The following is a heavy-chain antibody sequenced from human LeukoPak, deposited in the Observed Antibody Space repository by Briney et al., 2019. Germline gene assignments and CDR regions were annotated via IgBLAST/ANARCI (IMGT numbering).Heavy chain of an antibody. Sequence: ASVKVSCKASGGTFSSYAISWVRQAPGQGLEWMGRIIPILGIANYAQKFQGRVTMTRDTSTSTVYMELSSLRSEDTAVYYCAREETTVTLSFDYWGQGTLVTVSS. J-gene: IGHJ4*02. CDR3: AREETTVTLSFDY. V-gene: IGHV1-69*04. CDR2: IIPILGIA. D-gene: IGHD4-11*01. CDR1: GGTFSSYA.